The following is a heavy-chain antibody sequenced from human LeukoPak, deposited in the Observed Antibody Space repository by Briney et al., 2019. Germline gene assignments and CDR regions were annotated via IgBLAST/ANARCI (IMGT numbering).Heavy chain of an antibody. V-gene: IGHV1-46*01. Sequence: ASVKVSCEASGYAFSNHYIHWVRQAPGQGLEWMGIITPGGEGTKYAQKFQGRVSMTTDTSTRTVYLSLSSLRSEDTAVYHCARAKTVNGDLDYWGQGTLVTVSS. CDR1: GYAFSNHY. CDR3: ARAKTVNGDLDY. CDR2: ITPGGEGT. J-gene: IGHJ4*02. D-gene: IGHD7-27*01.